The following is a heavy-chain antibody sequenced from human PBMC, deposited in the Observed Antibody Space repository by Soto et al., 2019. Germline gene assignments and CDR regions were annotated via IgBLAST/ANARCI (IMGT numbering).Heavy chain of an antibody. CDR2: ISAYNGNT. V-gene: IGHV1-18*01. CDR1: GYTFTSYG. D-gene: IGHD2-15*01. CDR3: ARKGYCSGCSCPLDYYYMDV. Sequence: ASVKVSCKASGYTFTSYGISWVRQAPGQGLEWMGWISAYNGNTNYAQKLQGRVTMTTDTSTSTAYMELRSLRSDDTAVYYCARKGYCSGCSCPLDYYYMDVWCKGTTVTVSS. J-gene: IGHJ6*03.